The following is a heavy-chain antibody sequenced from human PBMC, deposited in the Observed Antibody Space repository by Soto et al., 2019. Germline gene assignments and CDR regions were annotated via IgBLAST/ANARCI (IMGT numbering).Heavy chain of an antibody. V-gene: IGHV4-30-4*01. CDR1: GGSISSGDYY. Sequence: SETLSLTCTVSGGSISSGDYYWSWIRQPPGKGLEWIGYIYYSGTTYYNPSLKSRVTISVDTSKNQFSLKVSSVTAADTAVYYCARALIQLWPHYYHGMDVWGQGTTVTVSS. CDR3: ARALIQLWPHYYHGMDV. D-gene: IGHD5-18*01. J-gene: IGHJ6*02. CDR2: IYYSGTT.